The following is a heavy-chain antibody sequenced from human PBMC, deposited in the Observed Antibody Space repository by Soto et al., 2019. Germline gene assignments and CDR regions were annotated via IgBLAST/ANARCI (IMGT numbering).Heavy chain of an antibody. CDR3: SRIRKEYTPSSERDWLDP. D-gene: IGHD6-6*01. Sequence: QVTLKESGPVLVKPTETLTLTCTVSGFSLGNPRMGVTWIRQPPGKALEWLAHIFSDDAKSYSTSLRSMLTISKDPSKSQVVLTMTSMNPVDTATYFCSRIRKEYTPSSERDWLDPWGQGTLVTVSS. CDR2: IFSDDAK. V-gene: IGHV2-26*01. J-gene: IGHJ5*02. CDR1: GFSLGNPRMG.